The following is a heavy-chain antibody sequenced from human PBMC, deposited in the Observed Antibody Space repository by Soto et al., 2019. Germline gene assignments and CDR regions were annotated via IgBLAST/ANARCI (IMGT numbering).Heavy chain of an antibody. V-gene: IGHV3-30-3*01. Sequence: PGGSLRLSCAASGFSFSDDAMHWVRQAPGQGLEWVAVITYDGSNKYYADSVRGRFTISRDNSKSTLYLQMDNLIIDDTAVYYCARDVGTQLDFWSTSGMDVWGQGTTVTSP. CDR2: ITYDGSNK. CDR3: ARDVGTQLDFWSTSGMDV. CDR1: GFSFSDDA. D-gene: IGHD3-3*01. J-gene: IGHJ6*02.